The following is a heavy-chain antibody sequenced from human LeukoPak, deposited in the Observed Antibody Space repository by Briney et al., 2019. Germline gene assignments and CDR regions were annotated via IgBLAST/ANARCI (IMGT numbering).Heavy chain of an antibody. V-gene: IGHV4-59*08. Sequence: SETLSLTCTVSGGSTRSYYWSWIRQPPGKGLEWIGYIYYDGSTNYNPSLKSRVTMSVDTSKNQFSLKLSSVTAADTAVYFCTRHTPVRLSSGYYFGMDVWGQGTTVTVSS. CDR3: TRHTPVRLSSGYYFGMDV. CDR2: IYYDGST. J-gene: IGHJ6*02. CDR1: GGSTRSYY.